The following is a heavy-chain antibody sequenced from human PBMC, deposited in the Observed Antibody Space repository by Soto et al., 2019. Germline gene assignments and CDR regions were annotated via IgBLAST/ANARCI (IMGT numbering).Heavy chain of an antibody. J-gene: IGHJ4*02. V-gene: IGHV3-74*01. CDR1: GFTFSSYW. D-gene: IGHD4-17*01. CDR2: TNSDGSST. CDR3: ARIKGSSVTTIDY. Sequence: EVQLVESGGGLVQPGESLRLSCAASGFTFSSYWMHWDRQAPGKGLVWVSRTNSDGSSTRYADSVKGRFTISRDNAKNTLYLQMNSLRAEDTAVYYCARIKGSSVTTIDYWGQGTLVTVSS.